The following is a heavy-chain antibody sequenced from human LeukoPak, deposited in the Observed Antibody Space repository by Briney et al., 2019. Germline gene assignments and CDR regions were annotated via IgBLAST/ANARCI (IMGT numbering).Heavy chain of an antibody. CDR2: ISSSSSTI. CDR1: GFTFSDYY. V-gene: IGHV3-11*04. CDR3: ARDGSYSSFDAFDI. Sequence: GGSLGLSCAASGFTFSDYYMSWIRQAPGKGLEWVSYISSSSSTIYYADSVKGRFTIPRDNAKNSLYLQMNSLRAEDTAVYYCARDGSYSSFDAFDIWGQGTMVTVSS. J-gene: IGHJ3*02. D-gene: IGHD6-6*01.